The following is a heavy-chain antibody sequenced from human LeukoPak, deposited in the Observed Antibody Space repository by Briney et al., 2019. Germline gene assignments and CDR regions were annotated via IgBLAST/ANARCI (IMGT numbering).Heavy chain of an antibody. CDR2: IKQDGSEK. J-gene: IGHJ3*02. V-gene: IGHV3-7*01. D-gene: IGHD1-26*01. Sequence: GGSLRLSCAASGFTFSSYWMSWVRQAPGKGLEWVANIKQDGSEKYYVDSVKGRFTISRDNAKNSLYLQMNSLRAEDTAVYYCARDLKRGSPRWAFDIWGQGTMVTVSS. CDR3: ARDLKRGSPRWAFDI. CDR1: GFTFSSYW.